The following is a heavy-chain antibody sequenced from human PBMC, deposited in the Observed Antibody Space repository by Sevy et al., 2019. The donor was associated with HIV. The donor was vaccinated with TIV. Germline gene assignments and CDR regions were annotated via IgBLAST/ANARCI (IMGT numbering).Heavy chain of an antibody. CDR3: ARVQHTIDH. V-gene: IGHV3-7*01. CDR2: IKHDESEK. J-gene: IGHJ4*02. CDR1: GFTFSSSW. D-gene: IGHD1-26*01. Sequence: GGSLRLSCAASGFTFSSSWMSWVRQAPGKGLEWVANIKHDESEKYYVDSVKGRFTISRDNAKNLLYLQMNSLTAQDTAMYYCARVQHTIDHWGQGTLVTVSS.